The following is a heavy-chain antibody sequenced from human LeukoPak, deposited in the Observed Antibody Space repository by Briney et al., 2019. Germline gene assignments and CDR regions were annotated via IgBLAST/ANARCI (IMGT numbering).Heavy chain of an antibody. CDR1: GFTFSSYA. CDR3: AKLRYSYVQSDAFDI. D-gene: IGHD5-18*01. CDR2: ISYDGSNK. V-gene: IGHV3-30*04. Sequence: GGSLRLSCAASGFTFSSYAMHWVCQAPGKGLEWVAVISYDGSNKYYADSVKGRFTISRDNSKNTLYLQMNSLRAEDTAVYYCAKLRYSYVQSDAFDIWGQGTMVTVSS. J-gene: IGHJ3*02.